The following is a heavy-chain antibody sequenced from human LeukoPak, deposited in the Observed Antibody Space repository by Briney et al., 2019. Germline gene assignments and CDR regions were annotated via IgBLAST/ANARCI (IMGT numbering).Heavy chain of an antibody. V-gene: IGHV4-38-2*01. Sequence: SETLSLTCAVSGYSISSGYYWGWIRQPPGKGLEWIGSIYHSGSTYYNPSLKSRVTISVDTSKNQFSLKLSSVTAADTAVYYCACRHDSSDYYYFDYWGQGTLVTVSS. CDR1: GYSISSGYY. D-gene: IGHD3-22*01. CDR3: ACRHDSSDYYYFDY. CDR2: IYHSGST. J-gene: IGHJ4*02.